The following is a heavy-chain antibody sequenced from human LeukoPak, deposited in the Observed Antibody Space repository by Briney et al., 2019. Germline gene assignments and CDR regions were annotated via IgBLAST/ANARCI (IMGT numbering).Heavy chain of an antibody. CDR2: ISGYNGYT. J-gene: IGHJ2*01. CDR1: GYTFISYG. D-gene: IGHD2-21*02. Sequence: DASVKVSCTASGYTFISYGISWVRQAPGQELLWLGWISGYNGYTNYAQKLQRRVTMSTDTSTSTAYMELRSPRSDATAFYHRARGLGVVTAQSEQPKPRYFDLWGRGAQVTVSS. V-gene: IGHV1-18*01. CDR3: ARGLGVVTAQSEQPKPRYFDL.